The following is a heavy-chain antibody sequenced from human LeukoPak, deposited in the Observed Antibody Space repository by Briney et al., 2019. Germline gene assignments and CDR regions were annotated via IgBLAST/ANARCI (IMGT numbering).Heavy chain of an antibody. D-gene: IGHD6-19*01. CDR1: GGSISSSSYY. Sequence: SETLSLTCTVSGGSISSSSYYWGWIRQPPGKGLEWIGSIYYSGSTYYNPSLKSRVTISVDTSKNQFSLKLSSVTAADTAVYYCARLYSSLGDYSFDYWGQGTLVTVSS. CDR2: IYYSGST. CDR3: ARLYSSLGDYSFDY. V-gene: IGHV4-39*07. J-gene: IGHJ4*02.